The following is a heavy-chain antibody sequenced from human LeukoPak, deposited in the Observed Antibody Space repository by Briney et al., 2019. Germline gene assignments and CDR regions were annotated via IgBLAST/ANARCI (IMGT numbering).Heavy chain of an antibody. J-gene: IGHJ4*02. V-gene: IGHV4-4*02. CDR1: LDSTTSNF. CDR3: ARVLLEDSSGYYYDY. Sequence: SETLSLTCTVSLDSTTSNFWSWVRQPPGKGLEWIGEIHRSGSPNYNPSLQSRVTISVDTSKNQFSLKLSSVTAADTAVYYCARVLLEDSSGYYYDYWGQGTLVTVSS. D-gene: IGHD3-22*01. CDR2: IHRSGSP.